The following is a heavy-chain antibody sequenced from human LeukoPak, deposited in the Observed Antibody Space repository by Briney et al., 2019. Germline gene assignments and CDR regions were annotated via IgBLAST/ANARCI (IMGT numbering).Heavy chain of an antibody. CDR2: IHYSGTP. J-gene: IGHJ5*02. CDR1: GGSISSYY. Sequence: KPSETLSLTCTVSGGSISSYYWSWIRQPPGKGLEWIGYIHYSGTPNYNPSPKSRVTISVDTSKNQFSLKLSSVTAADTAVYYCARGRGQSYRYYDSSGYYYVGGSRKFDPWGQGTLVTVSS. CDR3: ARGRGQSYRYYDSSGYYYVGGSRKFDP. D-gene: IGHD3-22*01. V-gene: IGHV4-59*12.